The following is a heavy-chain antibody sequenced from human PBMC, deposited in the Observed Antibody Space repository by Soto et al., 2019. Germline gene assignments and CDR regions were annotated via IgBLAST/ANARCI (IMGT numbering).Heavy chain of an antibody. Sequence: SETLSLTCAVSGGSFTSNNWWTWVRQPPGQGLEWIGEIYRTGSTNYNPSLKSRFTISLDKSENQFSLKVTSLTAADTAVYYCASRDPGTSVDYWGQGXLVTVSS. D-gene: IGHD1-7*01. CDR2: IYRTGST. V-gene: IGHV4-4*02. CDR3: ASRDPGTSVDY. CDR1: GGSFTSNNW. J-gene: IGHJ4*02.